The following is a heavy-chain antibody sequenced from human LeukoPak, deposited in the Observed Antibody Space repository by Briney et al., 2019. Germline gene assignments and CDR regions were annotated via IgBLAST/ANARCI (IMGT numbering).Heavy chain of an antibody. J-gene: IGHJ4*02. CDR1: GFTFSRYW. Sequence: GGSLRPSCAASGFTFSRYWMSWVRQAPGKGLEWVANIKQDGSEKDYVDSVKGRFTISRDNAKNSLYVQMNSLRAEDTAVYYCARVFWFGESYYFEYWGQGTLVTVPS. V-gene: IGHV3-7*05. D-gene: IGHD3-10*01. CDR3: ARVFWFGESYYFEY. CDR2: IKQDGSEK.